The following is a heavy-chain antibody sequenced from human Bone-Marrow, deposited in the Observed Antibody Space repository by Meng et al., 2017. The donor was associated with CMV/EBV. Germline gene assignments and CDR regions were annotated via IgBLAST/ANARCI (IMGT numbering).Heavy chain of an antibody. V-gene: IGHV3-30*04. CDR2: ISYDGSNK. D-gene: IGHD5-18*01. CDR1: GFTFSSYA. Sequence: GESLKISCAASGFTFSSYAMHWVRQAPGKGLEWVAVISYDGSNKYYADSVKGRFTISRDNSKTTLYLQMNSLRAEDTAVYYCARGSVQLWLVLLHEAFDIWGQGTMVTVSS. J-gene: IGHJ3*02. CDR3: ARGSVQLWLVLLHEAFDI.